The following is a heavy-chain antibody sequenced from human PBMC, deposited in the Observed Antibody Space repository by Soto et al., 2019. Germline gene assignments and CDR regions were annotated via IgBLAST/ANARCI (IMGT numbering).Heavy chain of an antibody. CDR1: EFTFSNYA. J-gene: IGHJ6*02. D-gene: IGHD3-22*01. Sequence: GGSLRLSCAASEFTFSNYAMSWVRQAPGKGLEWVSAISYGGGTTYYADFVKGRFTISRDNSKNTLYLQMNSLRAEDTAVYYCARDRGRPDLRDTHYYDNGDLDDGKDVWSRGTTVTVSS. CDR2: ISYGGGTT. V-gene: IGHV3-23*01. CDR3: ARDRGRPDLRDTHYYDNGDLDDGKDV.